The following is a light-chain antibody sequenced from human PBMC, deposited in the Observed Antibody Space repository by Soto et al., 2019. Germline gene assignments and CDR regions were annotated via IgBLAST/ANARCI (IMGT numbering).Light chain of an antibody. CDR1: QSVSSN. CDR2: GAS. Sequence: EIVMTQSPATLTVSPGERATLSGRASQSVSSNLAWYQQKPGQALRLLIYGASTRATGIPARFSGSGSGTEFTLTISSLQSEDFAVYYCQQYNNWPLTFGGGTKV. CDR3: QQYNNWPLT. V-gene: IGKV3-15*01. J-gene: IGKJ4*01.